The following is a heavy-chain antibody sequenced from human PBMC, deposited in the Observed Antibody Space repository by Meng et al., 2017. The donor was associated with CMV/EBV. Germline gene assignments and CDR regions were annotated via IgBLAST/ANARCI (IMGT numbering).Heavy chain of an antibody. D-gene: IGHD2-2*02. Sequence: QLQLQESGPGLVKPSESLSLPCTVSGGSISSYYWGWIGQPAGKGLERSGRIYTSGSTNYNPSLKSRVTMSVDTSKNQFSLKLSSVTAADTAVYYCARVIVVVPAAIDNWFDPWGQGTLVTVSS. CDR1: GGSISSYY. J-gene: IGHJ5*02. V-gene: IGHV4-4*07. CDR2: IYTSGST. CDR3: ARVIVVVPAAIDNWFDP.